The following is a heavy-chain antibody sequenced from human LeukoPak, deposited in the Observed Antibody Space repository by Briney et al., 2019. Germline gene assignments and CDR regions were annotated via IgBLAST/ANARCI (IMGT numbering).Heavy chain of an antibody. V-gene: IGHV3-30*02. J-gene: IGHJ5*02. CDR1: GFTFSGHG. CDR3: AKDNPIEQVPGLGPGS. Sequence: GGPLRLSCVASGFTFSGHGMHWVRQAPGKGLEWVTFIQYDGSIKFYADSVKGRFTISRDNSKNTLYLQMNSLSTEDTAVYYCAKDNPIEQVPGLGPGSWGQGTLVTVSS. CDR2: IQYDGSIK. D-gene: IGHD2/OR15-2a*01.